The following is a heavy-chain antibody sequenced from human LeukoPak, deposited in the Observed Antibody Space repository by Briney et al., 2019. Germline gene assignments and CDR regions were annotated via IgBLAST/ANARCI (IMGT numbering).Heavy chain of an antibody. J-gene: IGHJ4*02. Sequence: SETLSLTCAVYGGSFSGYYWSWIRQPPGKGLEWIGEINHSGSTNYNPSLKSRVTISVDTSKNQFSLKLSFVTAADTAVYYCASLAYDSSGPTLYYFDYWGQGTLVTVSS. V-gene: IGHV4-34*01. CDR2: INHSGST. D-gene: IGHD3-22*01. CDR3: ASLAYDSSGPTLYYFDY. CDR1: GGSFSGYY.